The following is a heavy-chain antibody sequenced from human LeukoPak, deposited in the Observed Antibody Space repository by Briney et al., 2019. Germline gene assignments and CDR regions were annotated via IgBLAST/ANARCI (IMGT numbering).Heavy chain of an antibody. D-gene: IGHD6-13*01. V-gene: IGHV1-24*01. J-gene: IGHJ1*01. CDR2: FDPEDGET. CDR1: GYTLTELS. CDR3: ATGASSIEYFQH. Sequence: ASVKVSCKASGYTLTELSMHWVRQAPGKGLEWMGGFDPEDGETIYAQKFQGRVTMTEDTSTDTAYMELSSLRSEDTAVYYCATGASSIEYFQHWGQGTLVTVSS.